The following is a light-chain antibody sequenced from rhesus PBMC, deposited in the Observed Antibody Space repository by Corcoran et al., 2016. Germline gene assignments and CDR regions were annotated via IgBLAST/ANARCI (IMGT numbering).Light chain of an antibody. J-gene: IGKJ2*01. CDR3: QHGYGIPYS. V-gene: IGKV1S17*01. CDR1: QGINNN. Sequence: DIQMTQSPSSLSASVGDRVTITCQASQGINNNLAWYQQKPGKVPKLLIYAASTLKSGVPSRFSGSGSGTDLTLTISSLQPEDFATYYCQHGYGIPYSFGQGTKVEIK. CDR2: AAS.